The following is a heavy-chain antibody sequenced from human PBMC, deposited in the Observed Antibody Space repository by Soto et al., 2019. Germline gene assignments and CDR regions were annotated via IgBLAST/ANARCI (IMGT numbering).Heavy chain of an antibody. CDR3: ARPQAETYYDILTGYQNYYYYMDV. V-gene: IGHV1-3*01. CDR1: GYTFTSYA. CDR2: INAGNGNT. Sequence: EASVKVSCKASGYTFTSYAMHWVRQAPGQRLEWMGWINAGNGNTKYSQKFQGRVTITRDTSASTAYMELSSLRSEDTAVYYCARPQAETYYDILTGYQNYYYYMDVWGKGTTVTVSS. D-gene: IGHD3-9*01. J-gene: IGHJ6*03.